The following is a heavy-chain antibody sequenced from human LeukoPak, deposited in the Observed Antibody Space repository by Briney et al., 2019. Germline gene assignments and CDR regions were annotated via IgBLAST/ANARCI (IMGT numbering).Heavy chain of an antibody. CDR1: GFIFSTYG. CDR3: GKHDSASDY. D-gene: IGHD1-26*01. V-gene: IGHV3-30*02. Sequence: VGTLRPYCAASGFIFSTYGKHWVRQAPSKGLEWVALKRSDGSGEYYTDSVKGRFTISRENSKNTLYLQMNSLRVEDTAVYYCGKHDSASDYWGQGTLVTVSS. J-gene: IGHJ4*02. CDR2: KRSDGSGE.